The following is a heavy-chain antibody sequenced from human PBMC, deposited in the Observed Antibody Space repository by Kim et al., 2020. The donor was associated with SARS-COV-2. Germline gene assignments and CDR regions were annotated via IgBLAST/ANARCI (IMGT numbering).Heavy chain of an antibody. CDR2: IGSTGEDK. J-gene: IGHJ4*02. D-gene: IGHD2-21*02. V-gene: IGHV3-23*01. CDR3: AKKVPATGLDS. CDR1: GFPFTLYA. Sequence: GGSLRLSCAASGFPFTLYAIGWVRHVPGKGLEWISVIGSTGEDKHYADSVKGRFTISRDNSMNTVYLQMNSLRAEDTAVYYCAKKVPATGLDSWGQGTLVTVSS.